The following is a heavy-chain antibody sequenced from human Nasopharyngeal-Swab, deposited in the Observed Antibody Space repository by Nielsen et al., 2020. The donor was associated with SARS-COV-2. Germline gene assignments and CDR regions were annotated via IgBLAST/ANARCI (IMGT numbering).Heavy chain of an antibody. V-gene: IGHV4-30-4*01. D-gene: IGHD3-10*01. CDR1: GDSITSSNYY. CDR2: TSYSGST. J-gene: IGHJ4*02. Sequence: SETLSLTCNVSGDSITSSNYYWTWLRQPPGKGLEWIVCTSYSGSTFYNPSLKSRLNISIDTSKSQFSLNLTAVTAADMAVYFCAGEATHHYGSGSYSRFDRWGQGSLVTVSS. CDR3: AGEATHHYGSGSYSRFDR.